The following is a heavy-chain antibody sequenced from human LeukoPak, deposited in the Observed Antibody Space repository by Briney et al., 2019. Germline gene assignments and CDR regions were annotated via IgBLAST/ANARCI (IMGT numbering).Heavy chain of an antibody. V-gene: IGHV4-38-2*01. CDR3: ARVNPWSGELLWWFDP. Sequence: PSETLSLTCAVSGYSISSGYYWGWIRQPPGKGLEWIGSIYHSGSTYYNPSLKSRVTISVDTSKNQFSLKLSSVTAADTAVYYCARVNPWSGELLWWFDPWGQGTLVTVSS. CDR1: GYSISSGYY. CDR2: IYHSGST. D-gene: IGHD3-10*01. J-gene: IGHJ5*02.